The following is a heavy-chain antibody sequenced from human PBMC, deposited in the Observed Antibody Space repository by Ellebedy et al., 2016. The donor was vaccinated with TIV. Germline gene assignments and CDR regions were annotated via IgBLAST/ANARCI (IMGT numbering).Heavy chain of an antibody. D-gene: IGHD4-23*01. CDR1: GFTFSSFG. J-gene: IGHJ3*02. V-gene: IGHV3-21*06. CDR3: ARSTVINPEGDAYDI. Sequence: GESLKISCAASGFTFSSFGMNWVRQASGKGLEWVSSIDSSSTYIYHADSVKGRFTISRDNAKNSLYLHMNSLRAEDTAVYYCARSTVINPEGDAYDIWGQGTKVTVSS. CDR2: IDSSSTYI.